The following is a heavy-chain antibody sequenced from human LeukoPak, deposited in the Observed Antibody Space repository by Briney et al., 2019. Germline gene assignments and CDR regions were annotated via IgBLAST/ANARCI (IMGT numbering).Heavy chain of an antibody. CDR3: ARVPGDPSGWSGNFDY. V-gene: IGHV3-21*01. D-gene: IGHD3-10*02. Sequence: GGSLRLSCAASGFTFSSYSMNWVRQAPGKGLEWVSSISSSSSYIYYADSVKGRFTISRDNAKNSLYLQMNSLRAEDTAVYYCARVPGDPSGWSGNFDYWGQGTLVTVSS. J-gene: IGHJ4*02. CDR1: GFTFSSYS. CDR2: ISSSSSYI.